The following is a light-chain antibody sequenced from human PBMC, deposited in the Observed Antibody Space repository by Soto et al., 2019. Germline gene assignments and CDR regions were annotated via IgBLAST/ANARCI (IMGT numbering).Light chain of an antibody. J-gene: IGKJ2*01. CDR3: QQYYDWPPNT. CDR2: GAS. CDR1: RPIANK. V-gene: IGKV3D-15*01. Sequence: TQSPALLSVSPGETATLSCKASRPIANKLAWYQQSPGQTPRLLIYGASTRASGVPDRFSGSGSGTDFTLTSTSPQAEDVATYYCQQYYDWPPNTFGQGTKFDIK.